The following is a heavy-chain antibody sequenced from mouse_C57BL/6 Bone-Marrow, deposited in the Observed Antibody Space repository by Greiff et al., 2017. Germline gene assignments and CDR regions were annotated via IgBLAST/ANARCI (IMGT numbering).Heavy chain of an antibody. J-gene: IGHJ4*01. D-gene: IGHD2-3*01. CDR3: ARLGDGYYRYAMDY. CDR1: GYTFTSYT. CDR2: INPSSGYT. V-gene: IGHV1-4*01. Sequence: QVQLQQSGAELARPGASVKMSCTASGYTFTSYTMHWVQQRPGQGLEWIGYINPSSGYTKYTQTVKDKATLTADKSSSTAYMQLSSLTSEDSAVDYCARLGDGYYRYAMDYWGQGTSVTVSS.